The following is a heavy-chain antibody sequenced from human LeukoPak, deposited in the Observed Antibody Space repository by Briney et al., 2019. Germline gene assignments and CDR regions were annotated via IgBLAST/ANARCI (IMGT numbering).Heavy chain of an antibody. CDR3: ARVMTVAANWFDP. D-gene: IGHD6-19*01. Sequence: PGGSLRLSCAASGYTFSSHWMNWVRQAPGKGLEWVANINQDGSVKYYVDSVKGRFTISRDNAKNSIYLQMNSLIAADTAVYYCARVMTVAANWFDPWGQGTLVTVSS. CDR2: INQDGSVK. CDR1: GYTFSSHW. J-gene: IGHJ5*02. V-gene: IGHV3-7*05.